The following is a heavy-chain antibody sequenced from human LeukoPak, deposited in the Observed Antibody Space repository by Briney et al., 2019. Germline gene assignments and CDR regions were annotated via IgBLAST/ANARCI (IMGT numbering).Heavy chain of an antibody. Sequence: ASVKVSCKASGYTFTSYDINWVRQATGQGLEWMGWVNPNSGNTGYAQKFQGRVTMTRNTSISTAYMELSSLGSEDTAVYYCARERVGYCSGGSCYSDWRGYYYYYMDVWGKGTTVTVSS. CDR2: VNPNSGNT. CDR1: GYTFTSYD. V-gene: IGHV1-8*01. J-gene: IGHJ6*03. CDR3: ARERVGYCSGGSCYSDWRGYYYYYMDV. D-gene: IGHD2-15*01.